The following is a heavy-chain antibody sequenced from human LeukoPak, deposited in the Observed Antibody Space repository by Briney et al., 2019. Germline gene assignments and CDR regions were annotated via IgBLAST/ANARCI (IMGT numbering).Heavy chain of an antibody. CDR3: ARGDCGGDCYTEYFQH. Sequence: SQTLSLTCTVSGGSISSGSYYWSWIRQPAGKGLEWIGRIYTSGSTNYNLSLKSRVTISLDTSKNQFSLKLSSVTAADTAVYYCARGDCGGDCYTEYFQHWGQGTLVTVSS. CDR2: IYTSGST. CDR1: GGSISSGSYY. V-gene: IGHV4-61*02. D-gene: IGHD2-21*02. J-gene: IGHJ1*01.